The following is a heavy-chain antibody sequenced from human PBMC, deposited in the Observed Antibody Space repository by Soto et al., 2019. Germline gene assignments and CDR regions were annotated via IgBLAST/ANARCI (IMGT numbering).Heavy chain of an antibody. J-gene: IGHJ6*03. Sequence: SETLSLTCTVSGGSISSYYWSWIRQPPGKGLEWIGYIYYSGSTNYNPSLKSRVTISVDTSKNQFSLKLSSVTAADAAVYYCASTVADYYYYYMDVWGKGTTVTVSS. D-gene: IGHD2-15*01. V-gene: IGHV4-59*01. CDR3: ASTVADYYYYYMDV. CDR2: IYYSGST. CDR1: GGSISSYY.